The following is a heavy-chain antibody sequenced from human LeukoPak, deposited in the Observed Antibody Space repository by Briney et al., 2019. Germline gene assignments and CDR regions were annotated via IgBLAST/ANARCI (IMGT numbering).Heavy chain of an antibody. CDR1: ESTSRTNK. D-gene: IGHD4-17*01. CDR2: IGTAGDT. J-gene: IGHJ4*02. V-gene: IGHV3-13*01. CDR3: ARDLGYGDGVDY. Sequence: GGPLRPPCEPSESTSRTNKMPGARKPTEKGRDWVSAIGTAGDTYYPGSVKGRFTISRENAKNSLYLQMNSLRAEDTAVYYCARDLGYGDGVDYWGQGTLVTVSS.